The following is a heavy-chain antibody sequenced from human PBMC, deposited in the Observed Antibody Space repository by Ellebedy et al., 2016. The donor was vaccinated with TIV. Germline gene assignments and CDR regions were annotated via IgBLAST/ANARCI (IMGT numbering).Heavy chain of an antibody. V-gene: IGHV3-23*01. Sequence: PGGSLRLSCAASGFTFNNYAMTWVRQAPGKGMEWVSGFGVSGDTTYYPDPVKDRFTVSRDNSRNTLYLQMNSLRAEDTAIYYSAKGRSGTYIHHAFDYWGQGTLVTVSS. D-gene: IGHD1-14*01. CDR2: FGVSGDTT. CDR3: AKGRSGTYIHHAFDY. J-gene: IGHJ4*02. CDR1: GFTFNNYA.